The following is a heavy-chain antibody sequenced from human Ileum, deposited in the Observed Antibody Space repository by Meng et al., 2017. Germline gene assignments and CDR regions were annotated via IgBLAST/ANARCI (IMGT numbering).Heavy chain of an antibody. CDR2: IHNSATT. Sequence: QVQLQQWGAGLLKPSETLSLTCAVYGGSISNYYWSWIRQPPGKGLEWIGYIHNSATTKYSPSLKSRVTISEDTSKNQFSLKLSSVTAADTAVYYCARHDVVPVIRHGFDPWGQGTLVTVSS. D-gene: IGHD3-10*01. J-gene: IGHJ5*02. CDR1: GGSISNYY. V-gene: IGHV4-59*08. CDR3: ARHDVVPVIRHGFDP.